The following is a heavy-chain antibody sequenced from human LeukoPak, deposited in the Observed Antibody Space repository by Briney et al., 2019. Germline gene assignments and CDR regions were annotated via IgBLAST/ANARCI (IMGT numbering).Heavy chain of an antibody. J-gene: IGHJ5*02. Sequence: ASVKVSCKASGYTFTGYYMHWVRQAPAQGLEWMGWINPNSGGTNYAQKFQGRVTMTRDTSISTAYMELSRLRSDDTAVYYCAREIGSSWYENWFDPWGQGTLVTVSS. CDR2: INPNSGGT. CDR1: GYTFTGYY. CDR3: AREIGSSWYENWFDP. V-gene: IGHV1-2*02. D-gene: IGHD6-13*01.